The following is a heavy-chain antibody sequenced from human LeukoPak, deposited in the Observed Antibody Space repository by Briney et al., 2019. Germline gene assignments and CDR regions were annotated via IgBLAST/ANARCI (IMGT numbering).Heavy chain of an antibody. CDR1: GGTFSSYT. J-gene: IGHJ5*02. CDR3: ARGGLGYCSSTSCSTRRWFDP. Sequence: ASVKVSCKASGGTFSSYTISWVRQAPGQGLEWMGRIIPILGIANYAQKFQGRVTITADKSTSTAYMELSSLRSEDTAVYYCARGGLGYCSSTSCSTRRWFDPLGPGNPGHRLR. CDR2: IIPILGIA. D-gene: IGHD2-2*01. V-gene: IGHV1-69*02.